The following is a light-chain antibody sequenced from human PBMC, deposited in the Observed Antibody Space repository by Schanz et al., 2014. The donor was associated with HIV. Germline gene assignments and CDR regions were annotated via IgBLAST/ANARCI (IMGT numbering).Light chain of an antibody. CDR3: GTWDSSLSGVV. Sequence: QSVLTQPPSVSAAPGQNVSVSCSGSSSNIGNNFVSWYQQLPGKAPKLLIYDDSERPSGIPDRFSGSKSGSSATLDITGLQTGDEADYYCGTWDSSLSGVVFGGGTKLTVL. CDR1: SSNIGNNF. V-gene: IGLV1-51*01. CDR2: DDS. J-gene: IGLJ2*01.